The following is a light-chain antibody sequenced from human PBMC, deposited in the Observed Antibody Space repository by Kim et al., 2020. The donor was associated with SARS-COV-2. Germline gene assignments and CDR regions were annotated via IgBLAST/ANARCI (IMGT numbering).Light chain of an antibody. CDR2: HDS. Sequence: SYELTQPPSVSVAPGKTARITCGGDNIGSKSVHWYQQKPGQAPVLAIYHDSDRPSGIPERFSGSNSGNTATLTISRVEAGDEADYYCQVWHSSSDHWVFRGGTQLTVL. CDR1: NIGSKS. CDR3: QVWHSSSDHWV. J-gene: IGLJ3*02. V-gene: IGLV3-21*04.